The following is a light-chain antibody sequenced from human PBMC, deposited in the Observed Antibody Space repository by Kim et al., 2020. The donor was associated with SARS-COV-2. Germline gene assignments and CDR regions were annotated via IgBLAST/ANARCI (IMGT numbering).Light chain of an antibody. Sequence: SLSVGERATLSCRASQSVNTSLAWYRQKPGQALRLLIFDASNRATGIPARFSGSGSGTDFTLTISSLEPEDFAVYYCQQRNNWLTFGGGTKLDIK. V-gene: IGKV3-11*01. CDR2: DAS. CDR3: QQRNNWLT. J-gene: IGKJ4*01. CDR1: QSVNTS.